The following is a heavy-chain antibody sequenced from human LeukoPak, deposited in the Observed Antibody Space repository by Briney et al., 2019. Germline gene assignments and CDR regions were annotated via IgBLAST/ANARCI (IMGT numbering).Heavy chain of an antibody. CDR3: ARDRVWRGAVAGPFDY. D-gene: IGHD6-13*01. CDR1: GGTFSSYA. J-gene: IGHJ4*02. CDR2: IIPIFGTT. V-gene: IGHV1-69*05. Sequence: GASVKVSCKASGGTFSSYAISWVRQAPGQGLEWMGGIIPIFGTTNYAQKFQGRVTITTDESTSTAYMELSSLRSEDTAVYYCARDRVWRGAVAGPFDYWGQGTLVTVSS.